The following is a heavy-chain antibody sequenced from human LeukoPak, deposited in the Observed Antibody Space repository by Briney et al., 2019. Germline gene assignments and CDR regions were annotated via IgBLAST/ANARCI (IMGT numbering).Heavy chain of an antibody. CDR1: GYSFTSYW. J-gene: IGHJ4*02. Sequence: GESLKISCKGSGYSFTSYWIGWVRQMPGKGLEWMGIIYPGDSDTRYSTSFQGQVTSSADKSISTAYLQWSSLKASDTAMYYCAISYDFWSGYQDRGQIDYWGQGTLVTVSS. D-gene: IGHD3-3*01. CDR2: IYPGDSDT. V-gene: IGHV5-51*01. CDR3: AISYDFWSGYQDRGQIDY.